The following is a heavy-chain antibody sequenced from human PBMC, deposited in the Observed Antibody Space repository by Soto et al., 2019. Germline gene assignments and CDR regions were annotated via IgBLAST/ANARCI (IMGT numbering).Heavy chain of an antibody. J-gene: IGHJ3*02. V-gene: IGHV1-8*01. CDR3: ARVLTIFGVVHAFDI. Sequence: ASVKVSCKASGYTFTSYDINWVRQATGQGLEWMGWMNPNSGNTGYAQKFQGRVTMTRNTPISTAYMELSSLRSEDTAVYYCARVLTIFGVVHAFDIWGQGTMVTVSS. CDR2: MNPNSGNT. D-gene: IGHD3-3*01. CDR1: GYTFTSYD.